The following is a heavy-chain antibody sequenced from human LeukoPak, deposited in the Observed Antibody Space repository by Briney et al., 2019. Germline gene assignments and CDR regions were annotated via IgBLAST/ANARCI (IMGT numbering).Heavy chain of an antibody. Sequence: GGSLRPSCAASGFTFSSYGMHWVRQAPGKGLEWVAFIRYDGSNKYYADSVKGRFTISRDNSKNTLYLQMNSLRAEDTAVYYCAKVVVVPAATELRYWGQGTLVTVSS. D-gene: IGHD2-2*01. CDR3: AKVVVVPAATELRY. J-gene: IGHJ4*02. CDR1: GFTFSSYG. CDR2: IRYDGSNK. V-gene: IGHV3-30*02.